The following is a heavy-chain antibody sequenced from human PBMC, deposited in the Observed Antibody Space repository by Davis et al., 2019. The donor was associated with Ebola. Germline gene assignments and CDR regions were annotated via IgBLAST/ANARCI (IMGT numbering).Heavy chain of an antibody. CDR1: GFTFSSYA. V-gene: IGHV3-30*04. J-gene: IGHJ4*02. CDR3: ARKTYFDY. CDR2: ISYDGSNR. Sequence: GESLKISCAASGFTFSSYAMSWVRQAPGKGLEWVALISYDGSNRNYADSVKGRFTISRDNSKNTLYLQMNSLRAEDTAVYYCARKTYFDYWGQGTLVTVSS.